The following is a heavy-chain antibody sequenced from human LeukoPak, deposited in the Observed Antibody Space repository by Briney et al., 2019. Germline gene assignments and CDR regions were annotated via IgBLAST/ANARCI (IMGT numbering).Heavy chain of an antibody. CDR3: AKERWLRFFDY. V-gene: IGHV3-30*18. CDR1: GSTYISYG. CDR2: ISYDGSNK. J-gene: IGHJ4*02. D-gene: IGHD5-12*01. Sequence: GGSLRLSCAASGSTYISYGMHWVRQAPGKGLDWVAVISYDGSNKYYADSVKGRFTISRDNSKNTLYLEMNSLRAEDTAVYYCAKERWLRFFDYWGQGTLVTVSS.